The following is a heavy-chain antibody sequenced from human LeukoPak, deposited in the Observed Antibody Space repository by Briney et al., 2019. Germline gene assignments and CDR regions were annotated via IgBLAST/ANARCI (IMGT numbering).Heavy chain of an antibody. D-gene: IGHD2-2*03. CDR2: IYYSGSA. J-gene: IGHJ6*02. Sequence: PSETLSLTCTVSGGSITSGDYCWSWIRQPPGKGLEWIGYIYYSGSAYYSPSLKSRLTISVDTSKNQFSLKLSSVTAADTAVYYCARVVAGYCSSATCHRYTMDVWGQGTTVTVSS. CDR3: ARVVAGYCSSATCHRYTMDV. CDR1: GGSITSGDYC. V-gene: IGHV4-30-4*01.